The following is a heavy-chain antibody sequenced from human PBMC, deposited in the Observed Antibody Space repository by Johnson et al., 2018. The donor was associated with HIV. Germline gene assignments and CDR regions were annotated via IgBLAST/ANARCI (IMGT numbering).Heavy chain of an antibody. CDR3: AKGRSPRIQLRTWAFDI. J-gene: IGHJ3*02. CDR1: GFTFDDYA. V-gene: IGHV3-9*01. Sequence: EVQLVESGGGVVQPGRSLRLSCAASGFTFDDYAMHWVRQAPGKGLEWVSGISWNSGSIGYADSVKGRFTISRDNAKNSLYLQMNSLRAEDTAVYYCAKGRSPRIQLRTWAFDIWGQGTMVIVSS. CDR2: ISWNSGSI. D-gene: IGHD5-18*01.